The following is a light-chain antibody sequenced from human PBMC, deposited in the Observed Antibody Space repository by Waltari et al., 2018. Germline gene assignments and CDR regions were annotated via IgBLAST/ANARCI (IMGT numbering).Light chain of an antibody. J-gene: IGKJ2*01. CDR2: EVS. V-gene: IGKV2D-29*01. CDR1: QSLLHGDGKTY. Sequence: DIVMTQTPLSLSVTPGQPASISCKSSQSLLHGDGKTYLYCYLHKTGQPPQLLIYEVSNRFSGVPERVSGGWSGTDFTLKISRVEAEDVCVYYCMQTIQLPRTFGQGTKLEI. CDR3: MQTIQLPRT.